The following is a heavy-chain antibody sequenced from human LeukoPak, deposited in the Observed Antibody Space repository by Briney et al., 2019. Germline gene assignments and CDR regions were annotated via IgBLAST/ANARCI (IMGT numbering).Heavy chain of an antibody. Sequence: ASVKVSCKTSGYTFTANYIHWVRQAPGQGLEWMGWINPNNGGPIYAQHFQNRVTMTRDTSINTAYMEMTSLRFDDTAMYYCASSPADIVATLGMDVWGQGTTVTVSS. CDR3: ASSPADIVATLGMDV. V-gene: IGHV1-2*02. CDR2: INPNNGGP. CDR1: GYTFTANY. D-gene: IGHD5-12*01. J-gene: IGHJ6*02.